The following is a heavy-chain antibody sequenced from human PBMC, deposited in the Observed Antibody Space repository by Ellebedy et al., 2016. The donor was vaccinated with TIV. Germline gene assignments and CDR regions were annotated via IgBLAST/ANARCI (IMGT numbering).Heavy chain of an antibody. CDR3: ASEYGSGSYYFDY. CDR2: IYYSGST. Sequence: SETLSLXXTVSGGSISSGDYYWSWIRQPPGKGLEWIGYIYYSGSTYYNPSLKSRVTISVDTSKNQFSLKLSSVTAADTAVYYCASEYGSGSYYFDYWGQGTLVTVSS. V-gene: IGHV4-30-4*01. J-gene: IGHJ4*02. CDR1: GGSISSGDYY. D-gene: IGHD3-10*01.